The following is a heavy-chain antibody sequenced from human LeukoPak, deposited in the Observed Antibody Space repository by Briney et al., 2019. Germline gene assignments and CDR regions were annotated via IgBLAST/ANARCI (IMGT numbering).Heavy chain of an antibody. CDR1: GGSISSGSYY. Sequence: TSETLSLTCTVSGGSISSGSYYWSWIRQPAGKGLEWIGRIYTSGSTNYNPSLKSRATISVDTSKNQFSLKLSSVTAADTAVYYCARGGSFFCSSTSCYRGRYNWFDPWGQGTLVTVSS. D-gene: IGHD2-2*01. J-gene: IGHJ5*02. V-gene: IGHV4-61*02. CDR3: ARGGSFFCSSTSCYRGRYNWFDP. CDR2: IYTSGST.